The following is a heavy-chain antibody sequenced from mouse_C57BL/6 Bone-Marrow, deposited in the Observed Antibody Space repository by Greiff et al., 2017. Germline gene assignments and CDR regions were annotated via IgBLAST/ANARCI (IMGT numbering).Heavy chain of an antibody. CDR3: ARYDGYYDD. J-gene: IGHJ2*01. D-gene: IGHD2-3*01. CDR2: INPYNGGT. V-gene: IGHV1-19*01. CDR1: GYTFTDYY. Sequence: EVKLMESGPVLVKPGASVKMSCKASGYTFTDYYMNWVKQSHGKSLEWIGVINPYNGGTSYNQKFKGKATLTVDKSSSTAYMELNSLTSEDSAVYYCARYDGYYDDWGQGTTLTVAS.